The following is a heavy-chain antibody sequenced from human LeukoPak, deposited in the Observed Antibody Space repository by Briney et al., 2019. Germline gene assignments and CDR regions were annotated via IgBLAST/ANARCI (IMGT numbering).Heavy chain of an antibody. CDR2: IYHSGST. J-gene: IGHJ5*02. Sequence: SETLSLTCTVSGYSISSGYYWGWIRQPPGKGLEWIGSIYHSGSTYYNPSLKSRVTISVDTSKNQFSLKLSSVTAADTAVYYCASTARGDYWFDPWGQGTLVTVSS. V-gene: IGHV4-38-2*02. D-gene: IGHD2-21*02. CDR3: ASTARGDYWFDP. CDR1: GYSISSGYY.